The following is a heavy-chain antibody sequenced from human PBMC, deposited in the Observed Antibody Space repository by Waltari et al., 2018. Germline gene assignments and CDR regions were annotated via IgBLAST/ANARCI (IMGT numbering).Heavy chain of an antibody. CDR1: DCTFSSYG. CDR2: IRYDGSNK. CDR3: AKDVTSYRRGSDAFDI. V-gene: IGHV3-30*02. Sequence: QVQLVASGGGVVQPGGSLRLSFAAADCTFSSYGMPSGRRAPARGLARVAVIRYDGSNKYYAGSVKGRFTISRDNSKNTLYLQMNSLRAEDTAVYYCAKDVTSYRRGSDAFDIWGQGTMVTVSS. D-gene: IGHD2-2*02. J-gene: IGHJ3*02.